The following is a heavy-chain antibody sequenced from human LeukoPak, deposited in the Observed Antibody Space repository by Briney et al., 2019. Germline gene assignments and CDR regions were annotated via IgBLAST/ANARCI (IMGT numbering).Heavy chain of an antibody. Sequence: PSETLSLNCTVSGGSISSSSYYWGWIRQPPGKGLEWIGSIYYSGSTFYNPSLQSRVTIYVDTSKNQFSLRLNSVTAADTAIYYCARRTPARPYGHWGQGTLVTVSS. CDR3: ARRTPARPYGH. J-gene: IGHJ4*02. CDR2: IYYSGST. D-gene: IGHD6-6*01. V-gene: IGHV4-39*01. CDR1: GGSISSSSYY.